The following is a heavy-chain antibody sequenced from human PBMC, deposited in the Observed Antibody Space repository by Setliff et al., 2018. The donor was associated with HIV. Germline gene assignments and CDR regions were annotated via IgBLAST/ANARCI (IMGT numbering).Heavy chain of an antibody. J-gene: IGHJ4*02. CDR2: IYHSATT. V-gene: IGHV4-38-2*02. Sequence: SETLSLTCTVSGDSVSSGSYYWSWIRQPPGKGLEWIGSIYHSATTYYNPSLWGRVTISVDTSKNQFSLKLGSVTAADTAIYYCARRIYGNNPYFDYWSQGTLVTVSS. CDR3: ARRIYGNNPYFDY. D-gene: IGHD4-17*01. CDR1: GDSVSSGSYY.